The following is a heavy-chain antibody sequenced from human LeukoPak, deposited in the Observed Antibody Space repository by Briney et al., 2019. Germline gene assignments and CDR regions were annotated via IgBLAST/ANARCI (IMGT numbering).Heavy chain of an antibody. V-gene: IGHV3-15*01. D-gene: IGHD3-10*01. CDR1: GFTFSNAW. J-gene: IGHJ4*02. CDR3: TTGITMVRGVIHLIDY. CDR2: IKSKTDGGTT. Sequence: TPGGSLRLSCAASGFTFSNAWMSWVRQAPGKGLEWVGRIKSKTDGGTTDYAAPVKGGFTISRDDSKNTLYLQMNSLKTEDTAVYYCTTGITMVRGVIHLIDYWGQGTLVTVSS.